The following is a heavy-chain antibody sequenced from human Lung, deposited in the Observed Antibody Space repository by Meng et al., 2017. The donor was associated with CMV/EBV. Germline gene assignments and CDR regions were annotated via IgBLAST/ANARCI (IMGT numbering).Heavy chain of an antibody. CDR1: GYTFTHHG. D-gene: IGHD6-19*01. CDR3: ARDPSNTSGRYAYFDY. CDR2: ISCYNGDT. J-gene: IGHJ4*02. V-gene: IGHV1-18*01. Sequence: QLLTVVAGVKKPGASVRVSCKASGYTFTHHGISWIRQAPGQGLEWMGWISCYNGDTNYAQKLQGRVTMTTDTSTNTAYMDLRGLRSDDTAVYYCARDPSNTSGRYAYFDYWGQGTLVTVSS.